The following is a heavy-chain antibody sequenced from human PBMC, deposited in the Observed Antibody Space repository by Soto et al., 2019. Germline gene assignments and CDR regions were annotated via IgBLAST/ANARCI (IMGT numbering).Heavy chain of an antibody. J-gene: IGHJ4*02. Sequence: KPSETLSLTCTLSGASITYGGYSWSWIRQPPGKDLEWLGYISHLESTFYNPSFQSRLTLSIDRSKNQFSLKLASMTAADTAVYYCARGGGYDPFDYWGQGTLVIVSS. V-gene: IGHV4-30-2*01. CDR1: GASITYGGYS. CDR2: ISHLEST. CDR3: ARGGGYDPFDY. D-gene: IGHD5-12*01.